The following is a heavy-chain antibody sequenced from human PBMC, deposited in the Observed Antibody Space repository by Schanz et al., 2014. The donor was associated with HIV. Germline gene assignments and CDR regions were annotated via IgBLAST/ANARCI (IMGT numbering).Heavy chain of an antibody. Sequence: QVYLVQSGAEVKKPGASVKVSCKASGYTFTGFGISWVRQAPGQGLEWVGWISVYNGNTNYAQKFQGRVAMTTDTSTSTAYMELRSLRSDDTALYYCARSFLDSSFDYWGQGTLVTVSS. D-gene: IGHD3-3*01. J-gene: IGHJ4*02. CDR1: GYTFTGFG. V-gene: IGHV1-18*01. CDR3: ARSFLDSSFDY. CDR2: ISVYNGNT.